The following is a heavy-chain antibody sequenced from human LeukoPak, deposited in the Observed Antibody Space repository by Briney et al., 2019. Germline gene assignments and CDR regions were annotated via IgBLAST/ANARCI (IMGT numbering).Heavy chain of an antibody. Sequence: PGGSLRLSCSASGFTFSSYSMYWVRQAPGKGLAFVSAINSNGDGIFYADSVKGRFTVSRDNSKNTVYLQMSSLRPEDTAIYYCVKREFEYGSGRDWGQGTLVTVSS. J-gene: IGHJ4*02. CDR1: GFTFSSYS. V-gene: IGHV3-64D*06. D-gene: IGHD3-10*01. CDR2: INSNGDGI. CDR3: VKREFEYGSGRD.